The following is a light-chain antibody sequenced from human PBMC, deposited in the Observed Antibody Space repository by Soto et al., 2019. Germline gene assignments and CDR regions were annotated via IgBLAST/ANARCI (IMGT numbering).Light chain of an antibody. J-gene: IGKJ1*01. V-gene: IGKV3-20*01. Sequence: EIVLTQSTGTLSLSPGERATLSCRARQSVSSSYLAWYQQKPGQAPRLLIYGASSRATAIPDRFSGSGSGTDFTLTISRLETEDFAVYYCQQYGRSSWTFGQGTKVEIK. CDR2: GAS. CDR3: QQYGRSSWT. CDR1: QSVSSSY.